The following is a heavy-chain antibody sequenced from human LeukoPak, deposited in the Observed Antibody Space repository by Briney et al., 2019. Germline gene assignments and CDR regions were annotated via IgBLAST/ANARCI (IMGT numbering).Heavy chain of an antibody. CDR1: GGSISSYY. CDR2: IYYSGST. V-gene: IGHV4-59*01. CDR3: ASSGWSLIYFQH. Sequence: ASETLSLTCTVSGGSISSYYWSWIRQPPGKGLEWIEYIYYSGSTNYNPSLKSRVTISVDTSKNQFSLKLSSVTAADTAVYYCASSGWSLIYFQHWGQGTLVTVSS. D-gene: IGHD6-19*01. J-gene: IGHJ1*01.